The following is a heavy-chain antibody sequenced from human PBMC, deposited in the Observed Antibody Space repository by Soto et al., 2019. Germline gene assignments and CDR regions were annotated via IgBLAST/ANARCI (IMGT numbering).Heavy chain of an antibody. Sequence: SETLSLTYTVSGGSINSYYWSWFRQPPGKGLEWIGYIYYSGSTSYNPSLKSRVSISVDTSKNQFSLRLNSVTPEDTAVYYCARTLWFGELLQTNFDYWGQGTLVTVSS. J-gene: IGHJ4*02. CDR2: IYYSGST. V-gene: IGHV4-59*12. CDR3: ARTLWFGELLQTNFDY. D-gene: IGHD3-10*01. CDR1: GGSINSYY.